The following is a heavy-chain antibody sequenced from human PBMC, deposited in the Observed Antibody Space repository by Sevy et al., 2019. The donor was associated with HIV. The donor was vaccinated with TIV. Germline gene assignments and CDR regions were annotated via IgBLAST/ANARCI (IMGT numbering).Heavy chain of an antibody. Sequence: ATVKVSCKTSGYIFSNSGITWVRQAPGQGLEWMGWIGVYNGNLKYAQKFQARLTMTTDTSTSTAYMELTSLRFDDTGVYYCARVPTWPYGSATYFDYWGQGTLVTVSS. CDR2: IGVYNGNL. V-gene: IGHV1-18*01. J-gene: IGHJ4*02. D-gene: IGHD3-10*01. CDR1: GYIFSNSG. CDR3: ARVPTWPYGSATYFDY.